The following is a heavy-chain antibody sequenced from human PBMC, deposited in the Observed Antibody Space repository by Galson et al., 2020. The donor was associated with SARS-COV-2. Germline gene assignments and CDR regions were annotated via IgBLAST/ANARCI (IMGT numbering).Heavy chain of an antibody. CDR1: GFTFSNAW. Sequence: KIGGSLRLSCAASGFTFSNAWMSWVRQAPGKGLEWVGRIKSKTDGGTTDYAAPVKGRFTISRDDSKNTLYLQMNSLKTEDTAVYYCTTDHGDDYVWGSYGDAFDIWGQGTMVTVSS. D-gene: IGHD3-16*01. V-gene: IGHV3-15*01. CDR2: IKSKTDGGTT. J-gene: IGHJ3*02. CDR3: TTDHGDDYVWGSYGDAFDI.